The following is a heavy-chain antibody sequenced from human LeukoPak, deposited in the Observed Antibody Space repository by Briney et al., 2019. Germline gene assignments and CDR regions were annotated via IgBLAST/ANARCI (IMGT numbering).Heavy chain of an antibody. CDR3: ARGSTSDWPLEY. CDR1: GYTFINYA. J-gene: IGHJ4*02. D-gene: IGHD2-21*02. CDR2: INPYNGDT. V-gene: IGHV1-3*01. Sequence: GASVKVSCKASGYTFINYAIHWVRQAPGQRLEWMGWINPYNGDTEYSQRLQGRVTITKDTSASTAYMDLSTLRSDDTGVYYYARGSTSDWPLEYWGRGILVTVSS.